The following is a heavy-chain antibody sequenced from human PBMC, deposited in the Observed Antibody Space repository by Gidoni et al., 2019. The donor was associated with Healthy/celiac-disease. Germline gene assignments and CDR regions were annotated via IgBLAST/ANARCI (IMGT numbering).Heavy chain of an antibody. CDR2: IWYDGSNK. CDR3: ARPRYSYGYVGGGSIDY. CDR1: GFTFSSYG. Sequence: QVQLVESGGGVVQPGRSLRLSCAASGFTFSSYGMHWVRQAPGKGLEWVAVIWYDGSNKYYADSVKGRFTISRDNSKNTLYLQMNSLRAEDTAVYYCARPRYSYGYVGGGSIDYWGQGTLVTVSS. J-gene: IGHJ4*02. V-gene: IGHV3-33*01. D-gene: IGHD5-18*01.